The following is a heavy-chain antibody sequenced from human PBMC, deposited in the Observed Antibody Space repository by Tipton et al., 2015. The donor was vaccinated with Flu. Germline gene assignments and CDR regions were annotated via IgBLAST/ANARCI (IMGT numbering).Heavy chain of an antibody. Sequence: TLSLTCTVSGGSISSGGAYWTWIRQHPGKGLEWIGGIYYSGSTYYNPSLQSRVSISVDTSKNQFSLNLNSVTAADTAVYYCARDQGFGGGLTYDYYSMDVWGQGP. CDR1: GGSISSGGAY. D-gene: IGHD3-10*01. V-gene: IGHV4-31*03. CDR3: ARDQGFGGGLTYDYYSMDV. J-gene: IGHJ6*02. CDR2: IYYSGST.